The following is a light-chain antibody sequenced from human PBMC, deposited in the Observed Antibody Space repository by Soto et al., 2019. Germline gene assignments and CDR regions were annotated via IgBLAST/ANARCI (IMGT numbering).Light chain of an antibody. Sequence: EIVLTQSPATLSSSPGERATLSCRASQSIDTYLAWYQQKPGQAPRLLIYGASSRATGIPARFSGSGSGTEFALTISSLESEDYAVYYCQQCNNWPRTFGQGTKVDIK. V-gene: IGKV3-15*01. J-gene: IGKJ1*01. CDR1: QSIDTY. CDR3: QQCNNWPRT. CDR2: GAS.